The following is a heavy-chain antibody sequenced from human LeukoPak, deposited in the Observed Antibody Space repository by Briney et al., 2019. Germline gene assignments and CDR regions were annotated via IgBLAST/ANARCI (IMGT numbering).Heavy chain of an antibody. J-gene: IGHJ3*02. CDR1: GDSISGFY. V-gene: IGHV4-59*12. CDR2: IYYSGST. D-gene: IGHD3-9*01. CDR3: ARQRLSRATPRLYDILTGRKGSASPGDAFDI. Sequence: PSETLSLTCTVSGDSISGFYWSWIRQPPGKGLEWIGHIYYSGSTNYNPSLKSRVTISVDTSKNQFSLKLSSVTAADTAVYYCARQRLSRATPRLYDILTGRKGSASPGDAFDIWGQGTMVTVSS.